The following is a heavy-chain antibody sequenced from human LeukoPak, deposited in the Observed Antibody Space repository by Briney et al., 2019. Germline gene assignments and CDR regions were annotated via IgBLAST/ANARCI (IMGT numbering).Heavy chain of an antibody. CDR2: IYYSGST. CDR3: ARVDFWSGYPPHYYFDH. V-gene: IGHV4-59*11. D-gene: IGHD3-3*01. J-gene: IGHJ4*02. Sequence: SETLSPTCSVSGGSISSHYWSWIRQPPGKGLEWIGYIYYSGSTNYNPSLKSRVTISVDTSKNQLSLKLSSVTAADTAVYYCARVDFWSGYPPHYYFDHWGQGTLVTVSS. CDR1: GGSISSHY.